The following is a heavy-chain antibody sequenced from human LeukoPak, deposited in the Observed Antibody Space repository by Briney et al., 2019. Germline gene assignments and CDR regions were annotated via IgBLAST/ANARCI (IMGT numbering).Heavy chain of an antibody. CDR2: IYTSGST. V-gene: IGHV4-39*07. J-gene: IGHJ6*03. CDR1: GGSISSSSYY. CDR3: ARGGTVTPDWHYYMDV. D-gene: IGHD4-17*01. Sequence: SETLSLTCTVSGGSISSSSYYWGWIRQPPGKGLEWIGSIYTSGSTNYNPSLKSRVTMSVDTSKNQFSLKLSSVTAADTAVYYCARGGTVTPDWHYYMDVWGKGTTVTISS.